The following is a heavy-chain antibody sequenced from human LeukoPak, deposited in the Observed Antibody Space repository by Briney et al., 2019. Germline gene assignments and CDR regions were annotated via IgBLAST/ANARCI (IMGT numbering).Heavy chain of an antibody. CDR3: ARDQRVAPGSLFNWFDL. CDR2: VFASRSA. J-gene: IGHJ5*02. D-gene: IGHD3-10*01. V-gene: IGHV4-4*07. CDR1: GGSISDYH. Sequence: SETLSLTCTVSGGSISDYHWAWIRQPAGKGLEWIGRVFASRSANYNVFLKSRVTMSVDTAKNQFSLNLTSVTAADTGMYYCARDQRVAPGSLFNWFDLWGQGTLVTVSS.